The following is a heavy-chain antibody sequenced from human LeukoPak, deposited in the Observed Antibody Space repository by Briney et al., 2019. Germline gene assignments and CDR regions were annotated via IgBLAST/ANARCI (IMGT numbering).Heavy chain of an antibody. CDR2: IYYSGST. CDR1: GGSISSGDYY. J-gene: IGHJ4*02. V-gene: IGHV4-30-4*01. CDR3: ARVGRDYYDSSGYGY. Sequence: SETLSLTCTVSGGSISSGDYYWSWIRQPPGKGLEWIGYIYYSGSTYYNPSLKSRVTISVDTSKNQFSLKLSSVTAADTAVYYCARVGRDYYDSSGYGYWGQGTLVTVSS. D-gene: IGHD3-22*01.